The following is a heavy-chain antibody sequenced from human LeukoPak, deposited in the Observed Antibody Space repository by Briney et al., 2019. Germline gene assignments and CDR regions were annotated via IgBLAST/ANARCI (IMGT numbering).Heavy chain of an antibody. CDR3: ARVGYCSSTSCYISGRARAFDI. V-gene: IGHV1-18*01. CDR2: ISAYNGNT. J-gene: IGHJ3*02. CDR1: GYTFTSYG. Sequence: ASVKVSCKASGYTFTSYGISWVRQAPGQGLEWMGWISAYNGNTNYAQKLQGRVTMTTDTSTSTAYMELRSLRSDDTAVYYCARVGYCSSTSCYISGRARAFDIWGQGTMVTVSS. D-gene: IGHD2-2*02.